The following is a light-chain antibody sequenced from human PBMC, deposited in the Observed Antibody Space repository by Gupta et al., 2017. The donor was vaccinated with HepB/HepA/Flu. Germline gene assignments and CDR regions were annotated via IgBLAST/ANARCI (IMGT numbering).Light chain of an antibody. CDR1: QSITTF. CDR2: VAS. Sequence: DFKLPKPPSPCLASLGDRVTITCQASQSITTFLIWYQQKPGKAPKLLIYVASSLQSGVPSRFSGSGSGTDFTLTISSLQPEDFATYYCQQSYSTPPTFGQGTRLESK. V-gene: IGKV1-39*01. J-gene: IGKJ5*01. CDR3: QQSYSTPPT.